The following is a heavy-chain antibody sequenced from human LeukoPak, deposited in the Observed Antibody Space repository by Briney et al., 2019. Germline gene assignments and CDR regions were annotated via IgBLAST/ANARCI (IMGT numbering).Heavy chain of an antibody. D-gene: IGHD3-3*01. CDR3: ARRTKYYDFWSGYPGPHDY. CDR1: GGSISSGGYY. J-gene: IGHJ4*02. CDR2: IYYSGST. Sequence: SQTLSLTCTVSGGSISSGGYYWSWIRQHPGKGLEWIGYIYYSGSTNYNPSLKSRVTISVDTSKNQFSLKLSSVTAADTAVYYCARRTKYYDFWSGYPGPHDYWGQGTLVTVSS. V-gene: IGHV4-31*03.